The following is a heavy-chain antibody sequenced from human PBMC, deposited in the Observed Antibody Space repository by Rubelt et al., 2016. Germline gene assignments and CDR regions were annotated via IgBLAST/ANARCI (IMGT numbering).Heavy chain of an antibody. Sequence: QVQLQQWGAGLLKPSETLSLTCAVYGGSFSGYYWSWIRQPPGEGLEWIGEINHSGITNYNASLKSRLTISVDTSKNQFSLHLSSGTAADTAVYYCARHGLWSGNAIGYWGQGTLVTVSS. CDR2: INHSGIT. CDR1: GGSFSGYY. D-gene: IGHD5-18*01. V-gene: IGHV4-34*01. CDR3: ARHGLWSGNAIGY. J-gene: IGHJ4*02.